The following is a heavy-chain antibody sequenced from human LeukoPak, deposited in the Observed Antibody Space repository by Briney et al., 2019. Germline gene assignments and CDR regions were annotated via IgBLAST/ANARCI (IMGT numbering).Heavy chain of an antibody. CDR1: GGSISSGGYS. CDR3: ARDYGSGSYNSPFDF. Sequence: SQTLSLTCAVSGGSISSGGYSWSWIRQPPGKGLEWIGYIYHSGSTYYNPSLKSRVTISVDRSKNQFSLKLSSVTAADTAVYYCARDYGSGSYNSPFDFWGQGTLVTVSS. CDR2: IYHSGST. J-gene: IGHJ4*02. V-gene: IGHV4-30-2*01. D-gene: IGHD3-10*01.